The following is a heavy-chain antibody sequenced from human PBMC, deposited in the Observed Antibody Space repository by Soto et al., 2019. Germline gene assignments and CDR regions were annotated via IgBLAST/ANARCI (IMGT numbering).Heavy chain of an antibody. Sequence: QVQLVQSGAEVKKPGASVKVSCKASGYTFTSYYMHWVRQAPGQGLEWMGIINPSGGSTSYAQKFQGRVTMTRDPATSTVDMELSSLRSEDTAVYYCARDQIAGLFDPWGQGTLVTVSS. CDR1: GYTFTSYY. CDR2: INPSGGST. CDR3: ARDQIAGLFDP. D-gene: IGHD2-21*01. J-gene: IGHJ5*02. V-gene: IGHV1-46*01.